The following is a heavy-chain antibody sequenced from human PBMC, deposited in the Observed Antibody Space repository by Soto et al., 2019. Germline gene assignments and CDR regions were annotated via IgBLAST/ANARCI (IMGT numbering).Heavy chain of an antibody. CDR1: GGSISSSYYY. CDR2: IYYSGST. Sequence: QLQLQESGPGLVKPSETLSLTCTVSGGSISSSYYYWGWIRQPPGKGLEWIGSIYYSGSTYYNPSLTRRVTISVDPSKNQFSLKLISVTAAATAVYYCASRGSSYGYMEDYWGQGTLVTVSS. V-gene: IGHV4-39*01. J-gene: IGHJ4*02. D-gene: IGHD5-18*01. CDR3: ASRGSSYGYMEDY.